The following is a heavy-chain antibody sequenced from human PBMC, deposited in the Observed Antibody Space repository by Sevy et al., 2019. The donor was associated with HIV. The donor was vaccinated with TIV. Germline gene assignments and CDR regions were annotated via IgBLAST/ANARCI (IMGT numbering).Heavy chain of an antibody. CDR3: TRWKAAQSIFDY. CDR2: LKSDVYGGTV. D-gene: IGHD6-13*01. Sequence: GGSLRLSCTASGFTFGDYCMSWVRQAPGKGLEWVALLKSDVYGGTVDHAASVRGRFVISRDDSKTIAYLQMNDLKTEDTGFYYCTRWKAAQSIFDYWGQGALVTVSS. J-gene: IGHJ4*02. V-gene: IGHV3-49*04. CDR1: GFTFGDYC.